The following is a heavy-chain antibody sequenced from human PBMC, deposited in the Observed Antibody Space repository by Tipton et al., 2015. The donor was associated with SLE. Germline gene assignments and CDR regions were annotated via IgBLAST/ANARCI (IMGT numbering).Heavy chain of an antibody. V-gene: IGHV4-39*01. CDR1: GGSISSSSYY. D-gene: IGHD6-6*01. CDR2: IYYSGST. Sequence: GLVKPSETLSLTCTVSGGSISSSSYYWGWIRQPPGKGLEWIGSIYYSGSTYYNPSLKSRVTISVDTSKNQFSLKLSSVTAADTAVYYCVAGGGSSSATYWGQGTLVTVSS. J-gene: IGHJ4*02. CDR3: VAGGGSSSATY.